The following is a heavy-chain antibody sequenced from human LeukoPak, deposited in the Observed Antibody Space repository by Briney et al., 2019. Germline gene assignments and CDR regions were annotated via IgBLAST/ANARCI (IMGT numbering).Heavy chain of an antibody. CDR2: ISTSGRT. D-gene: IGHD3-10*01. Sequence: SETLSLTCTVSGGSINSGRYYWSWIRQPAGRGLEWIGHISTSGRTSYSPSLKSRVTISVDTSKNQFSLKLSSVTAADTAVYYCARVRVGSGSYYGLYYFDYWGQGTLVTVSS. J-gene: IGHJ4*02. V-gene: IGHV4-61*09. CDR3: ARVRVGSGSYYGLYYFDY. CDR1: GGSINSGRYY.